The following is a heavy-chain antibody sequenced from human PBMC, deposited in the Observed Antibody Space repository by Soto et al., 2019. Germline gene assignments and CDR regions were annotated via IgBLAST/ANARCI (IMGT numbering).Heavy chain of an antibody. CDR2: IYYSGST. J-gene: IGHJ4*02. D-gene: IGHD2-15*01. V-gene: IGHV4-39*07. Sequence: SETLSLTCTVSGGSISSSSYYWGWIRQPPGKGLEWIGSIYYSGSTYYNPSLRSRVTLSLDPPKNQLSLKLTSVTAADTAVYYCARINGGSPDFWGQGTLVTVSS. CDR3: ARINGGSPDF. CDR1: GGSISSSSYY.